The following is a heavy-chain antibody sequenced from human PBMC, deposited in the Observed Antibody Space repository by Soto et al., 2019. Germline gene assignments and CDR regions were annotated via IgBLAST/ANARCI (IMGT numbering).Heavy chain of an antibody. D-gene: IGHD1-26*01. CDR1: GYSFTSYW. Sequence: GDALKTSCKASGYSFTSYWIAWVRQTPVKGLEWMGIINPGDSDTRSSPSFQGQVTISADWSSGTAYLEWSSLKASDSGMYYCARSHTGSYFDVYNWFEPWGQGTQVTVSS. J-gene: IGHJ5*02. CDR3: ARSHTGSYFDVYNWFEP. CDR2: INPGDSDT. V-gene: IGHV5-51*01.